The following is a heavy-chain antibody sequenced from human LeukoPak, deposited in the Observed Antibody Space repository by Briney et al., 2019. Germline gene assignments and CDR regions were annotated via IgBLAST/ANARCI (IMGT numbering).Heavy chain of an antibody. V-gene: IGHV4-38-2*02. CDR1: GYSITSGYY. J-gene: IGHJ6*03. D-gene: IGHD3-3*01. CDR2: IYHSGST. Sequence: PSETLSLTCAVSGYSITSGYYWAWIRQPPGKGLEGIGNIYHSGSTYYNPSLKSRVTISVDTSKNQFSLKLSSVTAADTAVYYCARDSDYDFWSGSRYDYYMDVWGKGTTVTVSS. CDR3: ARDSDYDFWSGSRYDYYMDV.